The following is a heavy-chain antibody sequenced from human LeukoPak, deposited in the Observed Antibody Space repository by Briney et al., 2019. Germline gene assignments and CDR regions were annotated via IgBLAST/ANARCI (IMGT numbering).Heavy chain of an antibody. Sequence: SQTLSLTCDISGDSVSSNSAAWKWVRQSPSRGLEWLGRTYYRPKRYNDYAVSVKSRITINPDTSKNHFSRQLNSVTPEDTAVYYCAREPPLAVAGFFDYWAQGTLATVSS. CDR2: TYYRPKRYN. J-gene: IGHJ4*02. CDR1: GDSVSSNSAA. D-gene: IGHD6-19*01. V-gene: IGHV6-1*01. CDR3: AREPPLAVAGFFDY.